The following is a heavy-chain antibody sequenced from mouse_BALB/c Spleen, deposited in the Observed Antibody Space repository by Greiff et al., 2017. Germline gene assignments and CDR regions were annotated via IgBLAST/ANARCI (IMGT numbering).Heavy chain of an antibody. CDR2: INPDSSTI. D-gene: IGHD1-1*01. J-gene: IGHJ3*01. CDR1: GFDFSRYW. CDR3: ARQGLALLLRPWFAY. V-gene: IGHV4-1*02. Sequence: DVKLVESGGGLVQPGGSLKLSCAASGFDFSRYWMSWVRQAPGKGLEWIGEINPDSSTINYTPSLKDKFIISRDNAKNTLYLQMSKVRSEDTALYYCARQGLALLLRPWFAYWGQGTLVTVSA.